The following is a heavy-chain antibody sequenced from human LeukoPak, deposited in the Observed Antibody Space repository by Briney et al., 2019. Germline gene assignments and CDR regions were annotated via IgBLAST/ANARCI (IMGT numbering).Heavy chain of an antibody. J-gene: IGHJ4*02. Sequence: GRSLRLSCAASGFTFSSYAMHWVRQAPGKGLEWVAVISYDGSNKYYADSVKGRFTISRDNSKNTLYLQMNSLRAEDTAVYYCARDYGGGSYFDYWGQGTLVTVSS. CDR2: ISYDGSNK. D-gene: IGHD2-15*01. CDR3: ARDYGGGSYFDY. V-gene: IGHV3-30*04. CDR1: GFTFSSYA.